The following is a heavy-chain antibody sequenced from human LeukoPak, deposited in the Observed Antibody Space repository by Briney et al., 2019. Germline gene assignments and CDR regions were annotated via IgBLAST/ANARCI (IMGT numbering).Heavy chain of an antibody. Sequence: ASVKVSCKASGYTFTGYYMHWVRQAPGQGLEWMGWINPNSGGTNYAQKFQGRVTMTRDTSISTAYMELSRLRSDDTAVYYCARVRGYSYGANPPRYWGQGTLVTVSS. CDR3: ARVRGYSYGANPPRY. D-gene: IGHD5-18*01. CDR2: INPNSGGT. CDR1: GYTFTGYY. V-gene: IGHV1-2*02. J-gene: IGHJ4*02.